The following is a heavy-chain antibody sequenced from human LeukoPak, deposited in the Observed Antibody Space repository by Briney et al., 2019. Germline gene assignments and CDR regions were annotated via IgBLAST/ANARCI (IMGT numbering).Heavy chain of an antibody. Sequence: ASVKVSCKASGYTFTSYGISWVRQAPGQGLEWMGIINPSGGSTSYAQKFQGRVIMTRDTSTSTVYMELSSLRSEDTAVYYCARDRWCFDYWGQGTLVTVSS. V-gene: IGHV1-46*01. CDR2: INPSGGST. J-gene: IGHJ4*02. CDR3: ARDRWCFDY. D-gene: IGHD2-8*01. CDR1: GYTFTSYG.